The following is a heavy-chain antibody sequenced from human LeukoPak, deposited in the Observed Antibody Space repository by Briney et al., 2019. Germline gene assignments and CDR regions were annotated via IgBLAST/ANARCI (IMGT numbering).Heavy chain of an antibody. J-gene: IGHJ4*02. Sequence: SETLSLTCAVSGGSIRSEDYSWSWIRQPPGKGLEWIGYIYHSGSTYFNPSLKSRVTISVDRSKNQFSLKLSSVAAADTAVYYCASGMTTVTTGFDYWSQGTLVTVSS. D-gene: IGHD4-17*01. CDR3: ASGMTTVTTGFDY. V-gene: IGHV4-30-2*01. CDR2: IYHSGST. CDR1: GGSIRSEDYS.